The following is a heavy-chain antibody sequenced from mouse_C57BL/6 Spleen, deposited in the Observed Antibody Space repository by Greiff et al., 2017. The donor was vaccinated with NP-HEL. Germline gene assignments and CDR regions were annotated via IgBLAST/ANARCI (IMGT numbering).Heavy chain of an antibody. J-gene: IGHJ4*01. CDR1: GFSLTSYG. CDR2: IWSGGST. CDR3: ASIYYYGSSYILDYAMDY. D-gene: IGHD1-1*01. V-gene: IGHV2-2*01. Sequence: QVQLQQSGPGLVQPSQSLSITCTVSGFSLTSYGVHWVRQSPGKGLEWLGVIWSGGSTDYNAAFISRLSISKDNSKSQVFFKMNSLQADDTAIYYCASIYYYGSSYILDYAMDYWGQGTSVTVSS.